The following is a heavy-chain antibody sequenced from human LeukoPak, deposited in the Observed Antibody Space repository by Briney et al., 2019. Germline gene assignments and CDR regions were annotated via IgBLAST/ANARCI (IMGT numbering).Heavy chain of an antibody. D-gene: IGHD3-22*01. Sequence: ASVKVSCKASGYTFTSYYMHWVRQAPGQGLEWMGIINPSGGSTSYAQKFQGRVTMTRDTSTSTVYMELSSLRSEDTAVYYCARDPSYDSSGYYLFDYWGQGTPVTVSS. CDR3: ARDPSYDSSGYYLFDY. V-gene: IGHV1-46*01. J-gene: IGHJ4*02. CDR2: INPSGGST. CDR1: GYTFTSYY.